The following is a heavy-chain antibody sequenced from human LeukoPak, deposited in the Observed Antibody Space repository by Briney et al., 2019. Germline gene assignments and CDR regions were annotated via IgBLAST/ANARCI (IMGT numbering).Heavy chain of an antibody. CDR2: IYYSGST. CDR3: AREDLGYCSSTSCYRPPDAFDI. J-gene: IGHJ3*02. CDR1: GGSISSGDYY. D-gene: IGHD2-2*01. Sequence: SETLSLTCTVSGGSISSGDYYWSWIRQPPGKGLEWIGYIYYSGSTYYNPSLKSRVTISVDTSKNQFSLKLSSVTAADTAVYYCAREDLGYCSSTSCYRPPDAFDIWGQGTMVTVSS. V-gene: IGHV4-30-4*08.